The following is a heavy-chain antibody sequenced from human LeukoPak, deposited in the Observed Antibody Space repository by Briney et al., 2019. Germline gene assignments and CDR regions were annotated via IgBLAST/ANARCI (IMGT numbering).Heavy chain of an antibody. CDR3: ARGRASYYDRSGYIY. CDR2: INHSGST. CDR1: GFTFSSYE. J-gene: IGHJ4*02. V-gene: IGHV4-34*01. Sequence: PGGSLRLSCAASGFTFSSYEMNWVRQAPGKGLEWIGEINHSGSTNYNPSLKSRVTISVDTSKNQFSLNLSSVTAADTAVYYCARGRASYYDRSGYIYWGQGILVTVSS. D-gene: IGHD3-22*01.